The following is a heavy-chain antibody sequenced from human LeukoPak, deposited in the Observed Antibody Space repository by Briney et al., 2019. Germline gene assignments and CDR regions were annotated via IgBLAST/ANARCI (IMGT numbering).Heavy chain of an antibody. CDR1: GYTFSTYG. V-gene: IGHV1-18*01. CDR2: ISAYNAVT. Sequence: ASVKVSCKASGYTFSTYGIGWVRQAPGQGLEWMGWISAYNAVTDYAQKLQGRVAMTTDTSTSTVYMELSSLRSEDTAVYYCATASSGSYFPYYFDYWGQGTLVTVSS. J-gene: IGHJ4*02. CDR3: ATASSGSYFPYYFDY. D-gene: IGHD1-26*01.